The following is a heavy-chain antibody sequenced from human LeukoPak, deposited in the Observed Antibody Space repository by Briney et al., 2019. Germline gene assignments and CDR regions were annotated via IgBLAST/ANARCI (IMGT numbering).Heavy chain of an antibody. Sequence: PSETLSLTCAVYGGSFSGYYWSWIRQPPGKGLEWIGEINHSGSTNYNPSLKSRVTISVDTSKNQFSLKLSSVTAADTAVYYCATTRGSYCSGGSCYGNDYWGQGTLVTASS. D-gene: IGHD2-15*01. CDR1: GGSFSGYY. CDR3: ATTRGSYCSGGSCYGNDY. J-gene: IGHJ4*02. V-gene: IGHV4-34*01. CDR2: INHSGST.